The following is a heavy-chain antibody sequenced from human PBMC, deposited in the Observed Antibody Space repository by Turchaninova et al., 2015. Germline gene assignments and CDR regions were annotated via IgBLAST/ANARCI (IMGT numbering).Heavy chain of an antibody. CDR1: GFFSSDGFP. V-gene: IGHV4-38-2*02. D-gene: IGHD6-19*01. Sequence: QVHLPESGPGLVKPSETLSLTCTVSGFFSSDGFPWGWIRQPPGKEMEWIGTISQYGTTYYNPSLQSRVTISLATSENQFSLNLDSVTAADTAVYYCARHSTGWAEYFHHWGQGTLVTVSS. CDR3: ARHSTGWAEYFHH. J-gene: IGHJ1*01. CDR2: ISQYGTT.